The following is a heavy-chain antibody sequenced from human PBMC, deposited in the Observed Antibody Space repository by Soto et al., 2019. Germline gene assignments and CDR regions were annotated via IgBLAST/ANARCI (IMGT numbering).Heavy chain of an antibody. J-gene: IGHJ4*02. D-gene: IGHD5-18*01. CDR3: SRGILV. CDR2: ISYGGST. Sequence: QVQLQESGPGLVKPSQTLSLTCTVSGGSINSGGYFWSWIRQHPGKGLDWIGCISYGGSTSYKPSLKSRVTISVDTSKNQFSLKLTSVTAADTAVYYCSRGILVWGQGALITVSS. CDR1: GGSINSGGYF. V-gene: IGHV4-31*03.